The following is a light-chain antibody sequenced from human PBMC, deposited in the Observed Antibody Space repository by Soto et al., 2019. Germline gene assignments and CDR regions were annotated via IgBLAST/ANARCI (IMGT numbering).Light chain of an antibody. CDR1: QSVLYTSNNKNY. J-gene: IGKJ4*01. CDR2: WAS. CDR3: QQYYSTPLT. V-gene: IGKV4-1*01. Sequence: DIVMTQSPDSLAVSLGERATINRKSSQSVLYTSNNKNYLAWYQQKPGQPPKLLIYWASTRESGVPDRFRGSGSGTDFTLTVSSLQAEDVAVYYCQQYYSTPLTLGGGTKVDIK.